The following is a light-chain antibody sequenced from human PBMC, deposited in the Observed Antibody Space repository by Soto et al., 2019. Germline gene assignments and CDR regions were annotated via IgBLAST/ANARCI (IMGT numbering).Light chain of an antibody. CDR1: SSDVGGYNY. V-gene: IGLV2-11*01. J-gene: IGLJ1*01. CDR3: CSYAGSYPLYV. Sequence: QSALTQPLSMSGSPGQSVTISCTGTSSDVGGYNYVSWYQQHPGKAPKLMIYDVSKRPSGVPDRFSGSKSGNTASLTISGLQAEDEADYYCCSYAGSYPLYVFGTGTKVTVL. CDR2: DVS.